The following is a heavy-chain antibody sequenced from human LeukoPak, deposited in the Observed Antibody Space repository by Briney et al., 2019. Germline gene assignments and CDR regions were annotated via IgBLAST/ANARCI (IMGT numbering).Heavy chain of an antibody. Sequence: GGSLRLSYAASGFTFSSYDMHWVRQATGKGLEWVSAIGTAGDTYYPGSVKGRFTISGENAKNSLYLQMNSLRAGDTAVYYCARVGSSDPLGYGMDVWGQGTTVTVSS. CDR1: GFTFSSYD. CDR2: IGTAGDT. CDR3: ARVGSSDPLGYGMDV. J-gene: IGHJ6*02. D-gene: IGHD6-13*01. V-gene: IGHV3-13*01.